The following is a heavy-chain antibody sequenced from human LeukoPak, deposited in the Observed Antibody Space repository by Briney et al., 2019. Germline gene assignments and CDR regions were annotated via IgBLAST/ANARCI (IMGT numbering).Heavy chain of an antibody. Sequence: GGSLRLSCAASGFTFSSYGMHWVRQAPGKGLEWVAVIWYDGSNNYYADSVKGRFTISRDNSKNTLYLQMNSLRAEDTAVYYCARDLLRFFGSGMDVWGQGTTVTVSS. J-gene: IGHJ6*02. D-gene: IGHD3-3*01. CDR2: IWYDGSNN. CDR3: ARDLLRFFGSGMDV. V-gene: IGHV3-33*01. CDR1: GFTFSSYG.